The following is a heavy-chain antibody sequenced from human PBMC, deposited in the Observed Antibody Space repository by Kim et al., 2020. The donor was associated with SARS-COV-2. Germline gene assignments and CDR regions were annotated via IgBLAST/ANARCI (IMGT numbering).Heavy chain of an antibody. J-gene: IGHJ4*02. CDR3: ARARDDSSWSISPYYFDY. V-gene: IGHV4-39*07. D-gene: IGHD6-13*01. Sequence: KSRVTISVDTSKNQFSLKLSSVTAADTAVYYCARARDDSSWSISPYYFDYWGQGTLVTVSS.